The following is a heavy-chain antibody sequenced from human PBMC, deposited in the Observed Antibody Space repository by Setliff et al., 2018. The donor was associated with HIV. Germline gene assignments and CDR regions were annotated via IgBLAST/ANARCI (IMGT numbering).Heavy chain of an antibody. D-gene: IGHD3-3*01. CDR1: GFTFSSYE. CDR3: ARVRLYNTALDY. CDR2: ISSSGSTI. J-gene: IGHJ4*02. Sequence: LRLSCAASGFTFSSYEMNWVRQAPGKGLEWVSYISSSGSTIYYADSVKGRFTISRDNAKNSLYLQMNSLRAEDTAVYYCARVRLYNTALDYWGQGTLVTVSS. V-gene: IGHV3-48*03.